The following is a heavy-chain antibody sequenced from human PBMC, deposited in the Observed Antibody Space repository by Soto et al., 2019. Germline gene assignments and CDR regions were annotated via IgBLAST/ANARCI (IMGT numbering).Heavy chain of an antibody. J-gene: IGHJ4*02. CDR2: ISGSGGST. CDR3: AKPLGGYRTYYFDY. CDR1: GFTFSSYA. V-gene: IGHV3-23*01. D-gene: IGHD3-10*01. Sequence: EVQLLESGGGLVQPGGSLRLSCAASGFTFSSYAMSWVRQAPGKGLEWVSAISGSGGSTYYADSVKGRFTISRDNSKNTLYLQMNSLSAEDTAGYYCAKPLGGYRTYYFDYWGQGTLVTVSS.